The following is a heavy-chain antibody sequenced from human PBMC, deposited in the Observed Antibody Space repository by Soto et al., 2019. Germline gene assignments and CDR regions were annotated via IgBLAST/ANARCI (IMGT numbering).Heavy chain of an antibody. Sequence: EVQLLESGGGLVQPGGSLRLSCAASGFTFSSYAMSWVRQAPGKGLEWVSAISGSGGSTYYADSVKGRFTISRDNSKNTLYLQMDSLRADDSAVYYCASRVPHGTYGAPYFQHWGQGTLVTVSS. D-gene: IGHD1-26*01. CDR2: ISGSGGST. J-gene: IGHJ1*01. CDR1: GFTFSSYA. CDR3: ASRVPHGTYGAPYFQH. V-gene: IGHV3-23*01.